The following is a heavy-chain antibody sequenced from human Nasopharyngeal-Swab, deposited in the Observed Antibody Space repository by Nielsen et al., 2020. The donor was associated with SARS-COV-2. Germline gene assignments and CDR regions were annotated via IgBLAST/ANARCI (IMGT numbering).Heavy chain of an antibody. Sequence: VRQAPGKGLEWVALIWHDGSNEFYADSVKGRFTISRDNSKNILFLQMNSLRAEDTAVYFCARDSATGIAGATGIDFWGQGILVTVSS. V-gene: IGHV3-33*01. CDR3: ARDSATGIAGATGIDF. D-gene: IGHD1-26*01. CDR2: IWHDGSNE. J-gene: IGHJ4*02.